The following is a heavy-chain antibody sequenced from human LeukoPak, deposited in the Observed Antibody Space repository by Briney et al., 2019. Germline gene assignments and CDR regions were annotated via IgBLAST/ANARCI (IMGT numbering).Heavy chain of an antibody. Sequence: SETLSLTCTVSGASLNPYYWSWIQQPAGKELEWIGRIFPSGLTNYNPSLKSRVTMSVDTSKNQFSLKLTSVTAADTAVYYCAKDRSSRFSMDWFDPWGQGTLVTVFS. J-gene: IGHJ5*01. V-gene: IGHV4-4*07. CDR1: GASLNPYY. CDR3: AKDRSSRFSMDWFDP. CDR2: IFPSGLT. D-gene: IGHD6-13*01.